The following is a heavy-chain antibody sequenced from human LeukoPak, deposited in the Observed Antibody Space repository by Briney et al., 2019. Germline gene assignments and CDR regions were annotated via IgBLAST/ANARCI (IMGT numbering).Heavy chain of an antibody. CDR1: GGSISSGGYY. D-gene: IGHD6-13*01. V-gene: IGHV4-30-2*01. CDR2: VYHSGST. J-gene: IGHJ6*03. CDR3: ARVKVASSSWFRGDYYMDV. Sequence: PSETLSLTCTVSGGSISSGGYYWSWIRQPPGKGLEWIGYVYHSGSTYYNPSLKSRVTISVDRSKNQFSLKLSSVTAADTAVYYCARVKVASSSWFRGDYYMDVWGKGTTVTVSS.